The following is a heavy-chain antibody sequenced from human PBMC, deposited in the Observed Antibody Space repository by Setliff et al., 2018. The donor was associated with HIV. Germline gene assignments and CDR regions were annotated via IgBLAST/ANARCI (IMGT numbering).Heavy chain of an antibody. V-gene: IGHV3-15*04. J-gene: IGHJ6*02. CDR2: IERKSDGGAT. CDR3: ARDLDPYFAMAV. Sequence: GGSLRLSCVVSGFAVSDAWMSWVRQAPGKGLEWVGHIERKSDGGATHNAAPVKGRFTISADTSKNTLYLQMTRLSAEDTAVYYCARDLDPYFAMAVWGQGTTVTVSS. CDR1: GFAVSDAW.